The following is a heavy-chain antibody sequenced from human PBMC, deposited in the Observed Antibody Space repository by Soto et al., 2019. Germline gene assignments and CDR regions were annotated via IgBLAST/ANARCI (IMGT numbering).Heavy chain of an antibody. V-gene: IGHV3-30*18. CDR2: VSYDGRNT. D-gene: IGHD6-19*01. CDR1: GFTFSDYA. Sequence: VQLVESGGGVVQPGRSLRLSCAASGFTFSDYAIHWVRPAPGKGLEWVAVVSYDGRNTHYADSVKGRFTISRDSSKNTVSLEMTILRAEYTAVYYCAKGGRQWLVTFDFNYCGQEALVTVSS. J-gene: IGHJ4*02. CDR3: AKGGRQWLVTFDFNY.